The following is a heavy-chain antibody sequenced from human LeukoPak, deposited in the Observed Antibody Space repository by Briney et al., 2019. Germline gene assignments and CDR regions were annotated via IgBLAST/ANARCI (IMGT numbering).Heavy chain of an antibody. CDR2: INHSGST. J-gene: IGHJ4*02. CDR1: GGSFSGYY. D-gene: IGHD2-15*01. CDR3: AREYCSGGSCFALFDY. V-gene: IGHV4-34*01. Sequence: SETLSLTCAVYGGSFSGYYWSWIRQPPGKGLEWIGEINHSGSTNYNPSLKSRVTISVDTSKNQFSLKLSSVTAADTAVYYCAREYCSGGSCFALFDYWGQGTLVTVSS.